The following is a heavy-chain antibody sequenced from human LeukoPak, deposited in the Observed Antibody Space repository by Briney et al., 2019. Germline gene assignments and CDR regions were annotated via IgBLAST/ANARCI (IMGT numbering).Heavy chain of an antibody. CDR2: INPNSGGT. Sequence: ASVKVSCKASGYTFTGYYMHWVRQAPGQGLEWMGWINPNSGGTNYAQKFQGRVTMTRDTSISTAYMELSRLRSDDTAVYYCARNDGAIWSGYSLYFQRWGQGTLVTVSS. J-gene: IGHJ1*01. V-gene: IGHV1-2*02. CDR1: GYTFTGYY. D-gene: IGHD3-3*01. CDR3: ARNDGAIWSGYSLYFQR.